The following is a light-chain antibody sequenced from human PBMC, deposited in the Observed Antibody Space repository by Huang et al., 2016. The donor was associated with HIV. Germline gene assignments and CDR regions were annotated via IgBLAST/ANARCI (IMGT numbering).Light chain of an antibody. J-gene: IGKJ3*01. Sequence: IRMTQSPSSLSASTGDRVTITCRANQDINNFLAWYQQRPGSVPKLLIYDASTVQNGIPSRFSGNGSGTDFTLTIGCLHSEDVATYYCQQYDIHPLTFGPGTRVDIK. CDR3: QQYDIHPLT. V-gene: IGKV1-8*01. CDR1: QDINNF. CDR2: DAS.